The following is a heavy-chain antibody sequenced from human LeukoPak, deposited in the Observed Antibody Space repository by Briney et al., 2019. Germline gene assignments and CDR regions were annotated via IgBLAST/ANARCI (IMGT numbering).Heavy chain of an antibody. CDR2: ISAYNGNT. CDR3: ASSYGRWLQLSCDY. CDR1: GYTFTSYG. J-gene: IGHJ4*02. D-gene: IGHD5-24*01. Sequence: ASVKVSCKASGYTFTSYGISWVRQAPGQGLEWMGWISAYNGNTNYAQKLQGRVTMTTDTSTSTAYMELRSLRSDDTAVYYCASSYGRWLQLSCDYWGQGTLATVSS. V-gene: IGHV1-18*01.